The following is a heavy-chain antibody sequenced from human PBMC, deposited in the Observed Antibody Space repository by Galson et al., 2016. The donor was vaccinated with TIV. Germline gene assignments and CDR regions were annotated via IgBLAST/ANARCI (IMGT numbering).Heavy chain of an antibody. Sequence: PALVKPTQTLTLTCSVSGFSLPTTGMRVSWIRQPPGGALEWLARIDWEDDKFFSPSLKTRLSISKDTSNNQVGLTMTNMDPVDTATYYCARMYRHGFDIWGQGKMVTVS. J-gene: IGHJ3*02. CDR2: IDWEDDK. D-gene: IGHD3-16*02. CDR1: GFSLPTTGMR. CDR3: ARMYRHGFDI. V-gene: IGHV2-70*04.